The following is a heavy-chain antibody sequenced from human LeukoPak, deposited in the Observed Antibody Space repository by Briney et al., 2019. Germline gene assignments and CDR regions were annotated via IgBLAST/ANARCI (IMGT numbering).Heavy chain of an antibody. CDR2: IYYSGST. Sequence: SETLSLTCTVSGGSISSGDYYWSWIRQPPGKGLEWIGYIYYSGSTYYNPSLKSRVTISVDTSKNQFSLKLSSVTAADTAVYYCARSPSIAARPVSRFDYWGQGTLVTVSS. CDR3: ARSPSIAARPVSRFDY. CDR1: GGSISSGDYY. J-gene: IGHJ4*02. V-gene: IGHV4-30-4*02. D-gene: IGHD6-6*01.